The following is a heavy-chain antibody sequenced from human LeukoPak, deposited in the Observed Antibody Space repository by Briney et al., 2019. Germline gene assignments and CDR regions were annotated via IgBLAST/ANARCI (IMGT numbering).Heavy chain of an antibody. Sequence: SETLSLTCTVSGGSISSSSYYWGWIRQPPGKGLQWIGNIYYSGSTNYNPSLKSRVTVSVDTSKNQFSLKLSSVTATDTAVYYCARLTRTSSGWVDFDNWGRGTLVTVSS. D-gene: IGHD6-19*01. CDR2: IYYSGST. CDR1: GGSISSSSYY. V-gene: IGHV4-39*01. J-gene: IGHJ4*02. CDR3: ARLTRTSSGWVDFDN.